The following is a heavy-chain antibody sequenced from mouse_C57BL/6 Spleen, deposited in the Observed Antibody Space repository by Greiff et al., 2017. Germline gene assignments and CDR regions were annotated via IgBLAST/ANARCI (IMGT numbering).Heavy chain of an antibody. CDR1: GYSITSGYY. D-gene: IGHD2-5*01. Sequence: ESGPGLVKPSQSLSLTCSVTGYSITSGYYWNWIRQFPGNKLEWMGYISYDGSNNYNPSLNNRISITRDTSKNQFFLKVNSVTTEDTATYYCASSNCWYFDVWGTGTTVTVAS. CDR2: ISYDGSN. V-gene: IGHV3-6*01. CDR3: ASSNCWYFDV. J-gene: IGHJ1*03.